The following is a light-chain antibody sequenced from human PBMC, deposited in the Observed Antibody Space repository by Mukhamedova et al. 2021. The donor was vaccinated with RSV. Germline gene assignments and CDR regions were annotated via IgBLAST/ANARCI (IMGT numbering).Light chain of an antibody. J-gene: IGKJ1*01. CDR1: RND. V-gene: IGKV1-6*01. CDR3: LQDYNYPRT. CDR2: AAS. Sequence: RNDLAWYQQRPGTAPRLLIYAASTLQTGVPSRFSGSGSGTDLTLTISSLQPEDCATYFCLQDYNYPRTFGQGTKVEI.